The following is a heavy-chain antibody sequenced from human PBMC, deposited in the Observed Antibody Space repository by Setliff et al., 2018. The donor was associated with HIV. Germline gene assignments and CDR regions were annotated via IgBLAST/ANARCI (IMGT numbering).Heavy chain of an antibody. CDR1: GFTFGDYA. CDR3: TGSQYCSGGSCYHNFDY. Sequence: GGSLRLSCTASGFTFGDYAMSWVRQAPGKGLEWVGFIRSKAYGGTTEYAASVKGRFTISRDDSKNTLYLQMNSLRAEDTAVYYCTGSQYCSGGSCYHNFDYWGQGTLVTVSS. D-gene: IGHD2-15*01. V-gene: IGHV3-49*04. J-gene: IGHJ4*02. CDR2: IRSKAYGGTT.